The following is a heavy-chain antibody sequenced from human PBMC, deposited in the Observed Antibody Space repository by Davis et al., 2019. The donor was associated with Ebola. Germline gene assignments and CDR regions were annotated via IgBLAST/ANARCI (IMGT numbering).Heavy chain of an antibody. CDR3: ARDGDPYCLRGVCYEY. Sequence: ASVKVPCKASGYSFTGYYLHWLRLAPGQGLEWMGWINANTGGTRYAQKFQGWVTLTRDTSISTAYMELYRLRSDDTAVYYCARDGDPYCLRGVCYEYWGQGTLVTVSS. V-gene: IGHV1-2*04. CDR1: GYSFTGYY. D-gene: IGHD2-8*02. CDR2: INANTGGT. J-gene: IGHJ4*02.